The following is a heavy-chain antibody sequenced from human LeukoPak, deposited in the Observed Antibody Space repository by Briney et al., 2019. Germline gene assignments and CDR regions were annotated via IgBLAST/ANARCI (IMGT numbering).Heavy chain of an antibody. CDR1: GGSFSGYY. V-gene: IGHV4-34*01. D-gene: IGHD5-12*01. CDR3: ARGGGSSGYYFDS. CDR2: INHSGST. J-gene: IGHJ4*02. Sequence: SETLSLTCAVYGGSFSGYYWSWIRQPPGKGLEWIGEINHSGSTNYNPSLKSRVTISVDTSKNQFSLKLSSVTAADTAAYYCARGGGSSGYYFDSWGQGILVTVSS.